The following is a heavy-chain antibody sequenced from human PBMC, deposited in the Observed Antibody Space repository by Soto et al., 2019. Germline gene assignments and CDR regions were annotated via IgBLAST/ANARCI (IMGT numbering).Heavy chain of an antibody. V-gene: IGHV4-59*01. CDR2: MYHSGGT. CDR3: ARYCSGGSCYLDP. CDR1: GCSISSYY. D-gene: IGHD2-15*01. Sequence: SEPLSLTCTVSGCSISSYYWSWIRQPPGKGLEWIGYMYHSGGTNYNPSLKSRVTISVDTSKNQFSLKLSSVTAADTAVYYCARYCSGGSCYLDPWGQGTLVTVS. J-gene: IGHJ5*02.